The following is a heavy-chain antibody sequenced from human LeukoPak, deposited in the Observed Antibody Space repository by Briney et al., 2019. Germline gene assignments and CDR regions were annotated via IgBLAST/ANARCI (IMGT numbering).Heavy chain of an antibody. Sequence: GGSLRLSCAASGFTFSSYSMNWVRQAPGKGLEWVSYISSSSSTIYYADSLKGRFTISRDDAENSLYLQMNSLRAEDTAVHYCARDSSVTAAPIDYWGQGTLVTVSS. D-gene: IGHD2-2*01. J-gene: IGHJ4*02. V-gene: IGHV3-48*01. CDR1: GFTFSSYS. CDR3: ARDSSVTAAPIDY. CDR2: ISSSSSTI.